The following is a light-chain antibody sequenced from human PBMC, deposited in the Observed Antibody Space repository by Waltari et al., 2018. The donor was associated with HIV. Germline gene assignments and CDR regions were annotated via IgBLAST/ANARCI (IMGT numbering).Light chain of an antibody. Sequence: QSVLTQPPSASGTPGQRVTISCSGSSSNIGSHYVHWYQQLPGTAPKLLIYRNNQRPSGVPDRFSGSKSGTSASLAISGLRSEDEADYYCAAWDDSLSVVVFGGGTKLTVL. J-gene: IGLJ2*01. V-gene: IGLV1-47*01. CDR3: AAWDDSLSVVV. CDR2: RNN. CDR1: SSNIGSHY.